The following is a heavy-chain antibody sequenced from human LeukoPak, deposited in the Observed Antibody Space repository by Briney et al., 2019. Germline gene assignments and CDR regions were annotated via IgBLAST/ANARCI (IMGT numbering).Heavy chain of an antibody. CDR1: GFTFSSYG. J-gene: IGHJ4*02. CDR3: AKGTESRRRDPGDYFDY. Sequence: GGSLRLSCAASGFTFSSYGMHWVRQAPGKGLEWVAFIRYDGSNKYYADSVKGRFTISRDNSKNTLYLQMNSLRAEDTAVYYCAKGTESRRRDPGDYFDYWGQGTLVTVSS. V-gene: IGHV3-30*02. D-gene: IGHD1-1*01. CDR2: IRYDGSNK.